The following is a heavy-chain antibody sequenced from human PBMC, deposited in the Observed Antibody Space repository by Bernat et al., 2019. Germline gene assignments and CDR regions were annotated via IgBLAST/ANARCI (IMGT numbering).Heavy chain of an antibody. Sequence: QVQLVESGGGVVQPGRSLRLSCAASGFTFSNSALHWVRQAPGKGLEWVAVVSYDGSHKYYPDSVKGRFTISRDNSKNTLYLQMDSLRPEDMAVYYCARDGRAYSSAWVYYYYYYMDVWGKGTTVTVSS. CDR3: ARDGRAYSSAWVYYYYYYMDV. CDR2: VSYDGSHK. V-gene: IGHV3-30*01. J-gene: IGHJ6*03. CDR1: GFTFSNSA. D-gene: IGHD6-19*01.